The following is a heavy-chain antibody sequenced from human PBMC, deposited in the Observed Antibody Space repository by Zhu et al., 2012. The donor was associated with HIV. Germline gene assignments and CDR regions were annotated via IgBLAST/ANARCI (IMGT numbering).Heavy chain of an antibody. D-gene: IGHD6-19*01. Sequence: QVQLQESGPGLVKPSETLSLTCTVSGGSISSHYWSWIRQPPGKGLEWIGYIYYSGSTNYNPSLKSRVTISVDTSKNQFSLKLSSVTAADTAVYYCARSSVAGDYWGQGTLVTVSS. CDR1: GGSISSHY. J-gene: IGHJ4*02. CDR3: ARSSVAGDY. V-gene: IGHV4-59*11. CDR2: IYYSGST.